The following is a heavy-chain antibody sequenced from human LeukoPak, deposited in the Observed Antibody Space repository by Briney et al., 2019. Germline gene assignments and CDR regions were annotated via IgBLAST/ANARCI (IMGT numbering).Heavy chain of an antibody. CDR3: ARGGSSWYYYYYYGMDV. CDR2: MNPNSGNT. V-gene: IGHV1-8*01. J-gene: IGHJ6*02. D-gene: IGHD6-13*01. Sequence: ASVKVSCKASGYTFTSYDINWVRQATGQGLEWMGWMNPNSGNTGYAQKFQGRVTMTRNTSISTAHMELSSLRSEDTAVYYCARGGSSWYYYYYYGMDVWGQGTTVTVSS. CDR1: GYTFTSYD.